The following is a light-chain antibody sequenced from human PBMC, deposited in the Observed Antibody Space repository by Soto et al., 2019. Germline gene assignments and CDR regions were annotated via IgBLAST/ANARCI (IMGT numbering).Light chain of an antibody. CDR3: QQRYSTPPET. J-gene: IGKJ1*01. Sequence: DIQMTQSPSSLSASVGDRVTITCRASQSISSYLNWYQQKPGKDPKLLIYAASSLQSVVPSRFSGSGSGTDFTPTISSLQPEDFATYYCQQRYSTPPETVGQGTKVEIK. CDR2: AAS. CDR1: QSISSY. V-gene: IGKV1-39*01.